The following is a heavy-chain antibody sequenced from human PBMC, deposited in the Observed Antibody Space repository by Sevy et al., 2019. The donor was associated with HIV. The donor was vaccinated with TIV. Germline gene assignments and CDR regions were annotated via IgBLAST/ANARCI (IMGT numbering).Heavy chain of an antibody. Sequence: GGSLRLSCEAPGFTFSSYSMNWVRQAPGKGLEWVSYIGSSSSTIYYADSVKGRFTISGDNAKNSLYLQMNSLRDEDTAVYYCARAWSGPYGMDVWGQGTTVTVSS. CDR1: GFTFSSYS. V-gene: IGHV3-48*02. J-gene: IGHJ6*02. CDR3: ARAWSGPYGMDV. CDR2: IGSSSSTI. D-gene: IGHD3-3*01.